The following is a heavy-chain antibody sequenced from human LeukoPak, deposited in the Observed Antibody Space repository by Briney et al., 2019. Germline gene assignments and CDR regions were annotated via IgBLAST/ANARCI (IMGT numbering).Heavy chain of an antibody. CDR2: IYYSGST. V-gene: IGHV4-39*07. CDR3: ARAPFGPFDY. D-gene: IGHD3-3*01. Sequence: SETLSLTCTVSGGSISSSSYYWGWIRQPPGKGLEWIGSIYYSGSTYYNPSLKSRVTISVDMSENQFSLKLSSVTAADTAMYYCARAPFGPFDYWGQGTLVTVSS. J-gene: IGHJ4*02. CDR1: GGSISSSSYY.